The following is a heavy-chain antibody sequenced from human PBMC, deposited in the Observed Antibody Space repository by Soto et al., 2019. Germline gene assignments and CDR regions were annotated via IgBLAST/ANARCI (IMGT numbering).Heavy chain of an antibody. Sequence: SETLSLTCTVSGGSISSYYWSWIRQPPGKGLEWIGYIYYSGSTNYNPSLKSRVTISVDTSKNQFSLKLSSVTAADTAVYYCARVYGGFRNPEFYYYYGMDVWGQGTTVTVSS. J-gene: IGHJ6*02. CDR2: IYYSGST. D-gene: IGHD3-10*02. CDR3: ARVYGGFRNPEFYYYYGMDV. V-gene: IGHV4-59*01. CDR1: GGSISSYY.